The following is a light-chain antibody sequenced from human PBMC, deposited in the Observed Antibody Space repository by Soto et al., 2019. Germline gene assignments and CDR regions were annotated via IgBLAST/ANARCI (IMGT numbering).Light chain of an antibody. Sequence: QSVLTQPPSASGTPGQRVTISCSGSSSNIGSNTVNWYQQLPGTAPKLLIYSNNQRPSGVPDRLSGSKSGTSASLAISGLQSEGEADYYCAAWDDSLNGYVFGTGTKVTVL. J-gene: IGLJ1*01. CDR3: AAWDDSLNGYV. V-gene: IGLV1-44*01. CDR1: SSNIGSNT. CDR2: SNN.